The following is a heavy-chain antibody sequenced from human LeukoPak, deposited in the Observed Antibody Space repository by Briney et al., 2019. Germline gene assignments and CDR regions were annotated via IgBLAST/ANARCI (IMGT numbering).Heavy chain of an antibody. CDR2: ISSISSTI. J-gene: IGHJ4*02. Sequence: GGSLRLACVASGFTFSDYYMSWIRQAPGKGLEWVSSISSISSTIYYADSVKGRFTISRDNAKNSLYLQMNSLRPEDTAVYYCARCGDGLPCDFDYWGQGTLVTVSS. D-gene: IGHD3-10*01. CDR1: GFTFSDYY. CDR3: ARCGDGLPCDFDY. V-gene: IGHV3-11*04.